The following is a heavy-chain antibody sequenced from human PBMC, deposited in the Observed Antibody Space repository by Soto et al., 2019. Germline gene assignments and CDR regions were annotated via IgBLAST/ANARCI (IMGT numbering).Heavy chain of an antibody. CDR3: ARGVFDYGAQRNWFDP. J-gene: IGHJ5*02. CDR1: GGSISSGDYY. CDR2: IYYGGST. Sequence: QVQLQESGPGLVKPSQTLSLTCTVSGGSISSGDYYWSWIRQPPGKGLEWIGYIYYGGSTYYNPSLKSRVTISVDTSKNQFSLKLSSVTAADTAVYYCARGVFDYGAQRNWFDPWGQGTLVTVSS. V-gene: IGHV4-30-4*01. D-gene: IGHD4-17*01.